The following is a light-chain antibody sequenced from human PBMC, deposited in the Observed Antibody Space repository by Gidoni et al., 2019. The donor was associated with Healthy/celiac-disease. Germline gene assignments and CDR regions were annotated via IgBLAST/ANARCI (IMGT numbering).Light chain of an antibody. Sequence: EIVLTQSPGTRFLAPGERATLSCRSSQSVSSSYLAWYQQKPGQAPKLLIYGASSWATGIPDRFSGSGSGTDFTLTISRLEPEDFAVYYCQQYGSSPRTFGQGTKVEIK. CDR3: QQYGSSPRT. CDR2: GAS. J-gene: IGKJ1*01. CDR1: QSVSSSY. V-gene: IGKV3-20*01.